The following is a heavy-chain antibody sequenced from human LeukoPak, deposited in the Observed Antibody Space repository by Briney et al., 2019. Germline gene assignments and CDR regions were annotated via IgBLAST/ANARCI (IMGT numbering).Heavy chain of an antibody. D-gene: IGHD1-14*01. CDR1: GGSISSGTYY. J-gene: IGHJ6*03. Sequence: SETLSLTCTVSGGSISSGTYYWGWIRQPPGKGLEWIGSIYHSGSTYYNPSLKSRVTISVDTSKNQFSLKLSSLTAADTAVYYRARDRKYYYHMDVWGKGTTVTVSS. V-gene: IGHV4-39*07. CDR3: ARDRKYYYHMDV. CDR2: IYHSGST.